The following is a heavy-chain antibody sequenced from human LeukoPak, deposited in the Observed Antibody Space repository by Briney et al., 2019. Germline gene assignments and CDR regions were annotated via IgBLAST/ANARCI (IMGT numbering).Heavy chain of an antibody. J-gene: IGHJ4*02. V-gene: IGHV3-30*04. CDR1: GFTFSSYA. Sequence: GRSLRLSCAASGFTFSSYAMHWVRQAPGKGLEWVAVISYDGSNKYYADSVKGRFTISRDNSKNTLYLQMNSLRAEDTAVYYCARDGYYGSGSYFDYWGQGTLVTVSS. CDR2: ISYDGSNK. CDR3: ARDGYYGSGSYFDY. D-gene: IGHD3-10*01.